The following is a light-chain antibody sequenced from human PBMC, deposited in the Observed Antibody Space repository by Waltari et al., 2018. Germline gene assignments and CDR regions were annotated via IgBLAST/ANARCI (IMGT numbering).Light chain of an antibody. V-gene: IGKV4-1*01. CDR1: QSVLSSSNNKNY. CDR3: QQYFSTPVT. Sequence: DIVMTQPPDSLAVSLGERATINCRSSQSVLSSSNNKNYLAWYQQKPGQPPKLLIYWASTRESGVPDRFSGSGSGTDFTLTISSLQAEDVAVYFCQQYFSTPVTFGPGTKVDIE. CDR2: WAS. J-gene: IGKJ3*01.